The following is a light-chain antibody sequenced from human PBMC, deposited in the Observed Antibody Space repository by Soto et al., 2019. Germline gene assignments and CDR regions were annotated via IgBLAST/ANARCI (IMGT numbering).Light chain of an antibody. V-gene: IGKV3-15*01. CDR2: GAS. CDR1: QSVSNF. J-gene: IGKJ1*01. CDR3: QQYSNWPSWT. Sequence: EKVMTQSPATLSMSPGERATLSCRASQSVSNFLAWYQQKPGQTPRLLIYGASTRATAIPARFSGSGSGTEFTLTISSLQSEDFAVYYCQQYSNWPSWTFGQGTKVEVK.